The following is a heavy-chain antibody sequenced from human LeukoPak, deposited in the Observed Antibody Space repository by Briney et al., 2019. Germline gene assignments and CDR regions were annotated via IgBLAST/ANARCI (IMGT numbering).Heavy chain of an antibody. CDR1: GFTFGDYA. D-gene: IGHD2-2*01. CDR2: ISGSGGST. Sequence: GGSLRLSCAASGFTFGDYAMNWVRQVPGKGLEWVSGISGSGGSTYYADSVKGRFTISRDNSKSTLYLQMNSLRPEDTAVYYCAKDNPIEKVPGLGPGSWGQGTLVTVSS. J-gene: IGHJ5*02. CDR3: AKDNPIEKVPGLGPGS. V-gene: IGHV3-23*01.